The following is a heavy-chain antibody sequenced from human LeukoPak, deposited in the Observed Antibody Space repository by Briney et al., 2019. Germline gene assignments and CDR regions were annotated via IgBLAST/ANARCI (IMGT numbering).Heavy chain of an antibody. CDR1: GFTFSSYE. CDR3: AELGITMIGGV. V-gene: IGHV3-48*03. CDR2: ISSSGSTI. J-gene: IGHJ6*04. D-gene: IGHD3-10*02. Sequence: GGSLGLSCAASGFTFSSYEMNWVRQAPGKGLEWVSYISSSGSTIYYADSVKGRFTISRDNAKNSLYLQMNSLRAEDMAVYYCAELGITMIGGVWGKGTTVTISS.